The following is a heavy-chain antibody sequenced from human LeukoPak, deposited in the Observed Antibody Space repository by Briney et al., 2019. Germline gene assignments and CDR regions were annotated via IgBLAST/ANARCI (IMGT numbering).Heavy chain of an antibody. CDR3: ARAVNSVEEFDY. J-gene: IGHJ4*02. CDR1: GYTFTGYY. D-gene: IGHD4-23*01. CDR2: INPNSGGT. V-gene: IGHV1-2*02. Sequence: GASVKVSCKASGYTFTGYYMHWVRQAPGQGLEWMGWINPNSGGTNYAQKFQGRVTMTRDTSISTAYMELSTLRSDDTAVYYCARAVNSVEEFDYWGQGTLVTVSS.